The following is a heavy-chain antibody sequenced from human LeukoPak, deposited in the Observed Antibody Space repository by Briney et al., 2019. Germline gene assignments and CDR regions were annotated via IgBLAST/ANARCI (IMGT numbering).Heavy chain of an antibody. CDR1: GFTFSSYW. CDR2: INSDGSSA. Sequence: GGSRRLSCAASGFTFSSYWMHWVRQAPGKGLVWVSRINSDGSSASYADSVKGRFTISRDNAKNSLYLQMNSLRAEDTAVYYCARMKISYFDYWGQGTLVTVSS. D-gene: IGHD2/OR15-2a*01. CDR3: ARMKISYFDY. J-gene: IGHJ4*02. V-gene: IGHV3-74*01.